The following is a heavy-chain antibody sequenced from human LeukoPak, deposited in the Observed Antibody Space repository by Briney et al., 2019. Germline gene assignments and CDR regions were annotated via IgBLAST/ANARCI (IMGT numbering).Heavy chain of an antibody. D-gene: IGHD3-10*01. CDR2: IYYSGSTYSGST. J-gene: IGHJ5*02. CDR1: GGSISSSSYY. Sequence: TPSETLSLTCTVSGGSISSSSYYWGWIRQPPGKGLEWIGSIYYSGSTYSGSTYYNPSLKSRVTISIDTSTNQFSLKLSSVTAADPAVYYCARGVRKLWFGLDWFDPWGQGTLVTVSS. CDR3: ARGVRKLWFGLDWFDP. V-gene: IGHV4-39*01.